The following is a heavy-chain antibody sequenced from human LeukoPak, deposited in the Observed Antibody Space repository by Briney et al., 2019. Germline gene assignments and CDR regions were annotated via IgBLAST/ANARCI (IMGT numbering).Heavy chain of an antibody. CDR3: ARGGGLDV. CDR2: INHNGNVN. V-gene: IGHV3-7*03. CDR1: GFTFSSYW. Sequence: GGSLRLSCAAPGFTFSSYWMNWARQAPGKGLEWVASINHNGNVNYYVDSVKGRFTISRDNARNSLYLQMSNLRAEDTAVYFCARGGGLDVWGQGATVTVSS. D-gene: IGHD3-16*01. J-gene: IGHJ6*02.